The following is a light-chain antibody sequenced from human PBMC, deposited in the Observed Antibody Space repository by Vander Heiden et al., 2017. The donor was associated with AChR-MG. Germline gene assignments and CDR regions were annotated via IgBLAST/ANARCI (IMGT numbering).Light chain of an antibody. Sequence: SYELPQPLSVSVSPGQTANITCSGDKMGNKYVCWYQQTPGQSPVLVIHQDNKRPSGIPQRFSGSNSGNTATLTISGTQAMDEADYYCQAWDSDTAVFGGGTKLTVL. CDR1: KMGNKY. J-gene: IGLJ2*01. V-gene: IGLV3-1*01. CDR2: QDN. CDR3: QAWDSDTAV.